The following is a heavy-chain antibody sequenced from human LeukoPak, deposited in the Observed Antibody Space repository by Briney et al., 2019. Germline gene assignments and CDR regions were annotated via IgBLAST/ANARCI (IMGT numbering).Heavy chain of an antibody. Sequence: PGGSLRLSCAASGFTFSSYWMNWVRQAPGKGLEWVANIKQDGSEKYYVDSVKGRFTISRDNAKNSLYLQMYSLRAEDTAVYYCAKDRVPLDYWGQGTLVTVSS. CDR3: AKDRVPLDY. CDR2: IKQDGSEK. CDR1: GFTFSSYW. D-gene: IGHD4/OR15-4a*01. V-gene: IGHV3-7*05. J-gene: IGHJ4*02.